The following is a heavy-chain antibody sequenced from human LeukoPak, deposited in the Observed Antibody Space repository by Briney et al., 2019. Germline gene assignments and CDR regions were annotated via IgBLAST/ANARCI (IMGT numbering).Heavy chain of an antibody. CDR1: GGSISSGGYY. J-gene: IGHJ3*02. Sequence: SQTLSLTCTVSGGSISSGGYYWGWIRQHPGKGLEWIGYIYYSGSTYYNPSLKSRVTISVDTSKNQFSLKLSSVPAADMAVYYWAVSCYYDSSGYYYAGAFDIWGQGTMVTVSS. V-gene: IGHV4-31*03. D-gene: IGHD3-22*01. CDR2: IYYSGST. CDR3: AVSCYYDSSGYYYAGAFDI.